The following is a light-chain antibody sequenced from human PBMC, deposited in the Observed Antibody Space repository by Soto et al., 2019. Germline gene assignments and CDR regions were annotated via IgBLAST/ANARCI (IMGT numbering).Light chain of an antibody. V-gene: IGKV3-15*01. CDR1: QSVNRS. J-gene: IGKJ1*01. CDR3: QQYNSWPPWT. CDR2: GAS. Sequence: EIVMTQSPATLSVFPGERATLSCRASQSVNRSLAWYQQKPGQAPRLLINGASTRATGIPARFSGSGSATKFTLTISSLQSEDFAVYYCQQYNSWPPWTFGQGTKV.